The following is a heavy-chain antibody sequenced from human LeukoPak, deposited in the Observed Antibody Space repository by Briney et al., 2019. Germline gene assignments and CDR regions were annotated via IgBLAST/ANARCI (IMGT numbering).Heavy chain of an antibody. Sequence: PGGSLRLSCAASGFTFSSYAISWVRQAPGKGLEWVSAISGSGGSTFYADSVKGRFTMSRDNSKNTLYLQMNSLRAEDTAVYYCAKEASYCTNGVCYSRIFDTWGQGTLVTVSS. CDR2: ISGSGGST. CDR1: GFTFSSYA. CDR3: AKEASYCTNGVCYSRIFDT. D-gene: IGHD2-8*01. J-gene: IGHJ5*02. V-gene: IGHV3-23*01.